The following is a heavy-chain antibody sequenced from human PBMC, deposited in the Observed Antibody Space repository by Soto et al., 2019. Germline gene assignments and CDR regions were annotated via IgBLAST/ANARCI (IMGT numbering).Heavy chain of an antibody. V-gene: IGHV3-30*18. CDR2: ISYDGSNK. CDR3: AKETYSGPLDY. J-gene: IGHJ4*02. D-gene: IGHD2-15*01. CDR1: RFTFSSYG. Sequence: PGGSLRLSCAASRFTFSSYGMHWVRQAPGKGPKWVEVISYDGSNKYYADNVKGRFTISRDNSKNTLYLQMNSLRAEDTAVYYCAKETYSGPLDYWGQGTLVTVSS.